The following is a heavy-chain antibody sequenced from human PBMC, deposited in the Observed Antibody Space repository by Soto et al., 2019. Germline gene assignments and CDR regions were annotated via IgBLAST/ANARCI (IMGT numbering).Heavy chain of an antibody. J-gene: IGHJ4*02. V-gene: IGHV4-59*01. D-gene: IGHD7-27*01. CDR3: ARVWGLDYIDS. CDR2: IYHSGST. Sequence: SETLSLTCTVSGASISSSYWSWIRRPPGKGLEWIGYIYHSGSTKYNPSLKSRVTISVDTSKNQFSVKLSSVTAADTAVYYCARVWGLDYIDSWGQGTRVTISS. CDR1: GASISSSY.